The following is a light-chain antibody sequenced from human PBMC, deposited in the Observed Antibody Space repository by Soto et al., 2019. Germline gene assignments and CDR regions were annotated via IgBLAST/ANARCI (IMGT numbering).Light chain of an antibody. Sequence: EIVLTQSPATLSLSPGERATLSCRASQSVSSYLAWYQQKPGQAPRLLIYDASNRATGIPARFSGSGSGTDFTLTICSPEPEDFAVYYCQQRSNWPPEITFGQGTRLQIK. CDR2: DAS. CDR3: QQRSNWPPEIT. CDR1: QSVSSY. V-gene: IGKV3-11*01. J-gene: IGKJ5*01.